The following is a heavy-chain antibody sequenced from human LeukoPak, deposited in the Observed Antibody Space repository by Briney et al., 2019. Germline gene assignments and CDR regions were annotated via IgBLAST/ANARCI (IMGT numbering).Heavy chain of an antibody. V-gene: IGHV3-74*01. CDR1: GFTFSSYW. CDR3: AKDDVPSNWGTLGLFDY. CDR2: INSDGSST. Sequence: GGSLRLSCAASGFTFSSYWMHWVRQAPGKGLVWVSRINSDGSSTDYADSVKGRITISRDNAKNTLYLQMNSLRAEDTAVYYCAKDDVPSNWGTLGLFDYWGQGTLVTVSS. D-gene: IGHD7-27*01. J-gene: IGHJ4*02.